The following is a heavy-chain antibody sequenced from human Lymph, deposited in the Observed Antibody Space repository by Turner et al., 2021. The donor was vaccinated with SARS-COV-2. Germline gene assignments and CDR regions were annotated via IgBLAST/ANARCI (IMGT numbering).Heavy chain of an antibody. Sequence: QVQLVESGGGVVQPGRSLRLYCAASGFTFNNYPMHWVRQAPGKGLEWVAVISYDGSNKYYADSVKGRFTISRDNSKNTLYLQMNSLRAEDTAVYYCARDSSGSGTLDYWGQGTLVTDSS. CDR2: ISYDGSNK. D-gene: IGHD3-10*01. CDR3: ARDSSGSGTLDY. J-gene: IGHJ4*02. V-gene: IGHV3-30-3*01. CDR1: GFTFNNYP.